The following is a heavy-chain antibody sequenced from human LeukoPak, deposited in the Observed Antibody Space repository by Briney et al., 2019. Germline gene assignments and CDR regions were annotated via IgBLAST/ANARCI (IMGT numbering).Heavy chain of an antibody. CDR3: ANKKYYYDSSGYYSDY. J-gene: IGHJ4*02. V-gene: IGHV3-23*01. CDR1: GFTFSSYS. D-gene: IGHD3-22*01. Sequence: GGFLRLSCAASGFTFSSYSMNWVRQAPGKGLEWVSAISGSGGSTYYADSVKGRFTISRDNSKNTLYLQMNSLRAEDTAVYYCANKKYYYDSSGYYSDYWGQGTLVTVSS. CDR2: ISGSGGST.